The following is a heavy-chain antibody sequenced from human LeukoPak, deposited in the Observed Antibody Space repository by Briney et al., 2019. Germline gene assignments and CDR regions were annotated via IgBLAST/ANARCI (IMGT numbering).Heavy chain of an antibody. V-gene: IGHV3-30*03. Sequence: GGSLRLSCAASGFTFSNFGIHWVRQAPGKGLEWVALISYDGSNKYYADSVKGRFTISRDNSKNTLYLQMNSLRAEDTAVYYCARDTEGYDFWSGTTAPPRWYFDLWGRGTLVTVSS. CDR2: ISYDGSNK. D-gene: IGHD3-3*01. J-gene: IGHJ2*01. CDR1: GFTFSNFG. CDR3: ARDTEGYDFWSGTTAPPRWYFDL.